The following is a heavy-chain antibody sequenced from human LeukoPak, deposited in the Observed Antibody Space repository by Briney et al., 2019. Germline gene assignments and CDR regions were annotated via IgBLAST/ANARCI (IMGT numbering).Heavy chain of an antibody. J-gene: IGHJ4*02. CDR3: ARDLSYYGSGSPGGGVL. V-gene: IGHV3-48*03. D-gene: IGHD3-10*01. CDR2: ISSSGSTI. CDR1: GFTFSSYA. Sequence: PGASLRLSCAASGFTFSSYAMSWVRQAPGKGLEWVSYISSSGSTIYYADSVKGRFTISRDNAKNSLYLQMNSLRAEDTAVYYCARDLSYYGSGSPGGGVLWGQGTLVTVSS.